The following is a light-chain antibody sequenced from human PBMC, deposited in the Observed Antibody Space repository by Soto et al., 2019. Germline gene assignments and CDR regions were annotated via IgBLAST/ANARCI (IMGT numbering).Light chain of an antibody. CDR1: SSNIGAGYD. V-gene: IGLV1-40*01. Sequence: QSALAQPPSVSGAPGQRVNISCTGSSSNIGAGYDVHWYQQLPGTAPKLLIYGNSNRPSGVPDRFSGSKSGTSASLAITGLQAEDEADYYCQSYDSSLSAVVFGGGTQLTVL. CDR2: GNS. J-gene: IGLJ2*01. CDR3: QSYDSSLSAVV.